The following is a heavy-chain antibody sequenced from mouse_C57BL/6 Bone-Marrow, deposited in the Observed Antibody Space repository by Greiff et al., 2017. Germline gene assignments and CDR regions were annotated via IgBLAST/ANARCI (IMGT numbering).Heavy chain of an antibody. CDR1: GFTFSDYG. J-gene: IGHJ2*01. Sequence: EVKLMESGGGLVQPGGSLKLSCAASGFTFSDYGMAWVRQAPRKGPEWVAFISNLAYSIYYADTVTGRFTISRENAKNTLYLEMSSLRSEDSAMYYCARGGAGYFDYWGQGTTLTDSS. CDR3: ARGGAGYFDY. V-gene: IGHV5-15*01. CDR2: ISNLAYSI.